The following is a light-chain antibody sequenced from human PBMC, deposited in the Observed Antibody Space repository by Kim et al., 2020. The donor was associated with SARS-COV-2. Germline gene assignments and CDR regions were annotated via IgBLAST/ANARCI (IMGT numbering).Light chain of an antibody. Sequence: SSELTQDPAVSVALGQTVRITCQGDSLTTYYASWYQQKPGQAPVLVFYANDNRPPGIPDRFSGSSSGNTASLTITETQAEDEADYFCHSRDSSGNHQVFGGGTQLTVL. CDR2: AND. CDR1: SLTTYY. V-gene: IGLV3-19*01. CDR3: HSRDSSGNHQV. J-gene: IGLJ2*01.